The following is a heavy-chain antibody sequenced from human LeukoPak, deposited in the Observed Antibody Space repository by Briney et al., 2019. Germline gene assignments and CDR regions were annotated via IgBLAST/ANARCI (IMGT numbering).Heavy chain of an antibody. Sequence: GRSLRLSCAASGFTFDDYAMHWVRQAPGKGLEWVSGISWNSGSIGYADSVKGRFTISRDNAKNSLYLQMNSLRAEDTALYYCAKDISFIAAAGVDYWGQGTLVTVSS. D-gene: IGHD6-13*01. V-gene: IGHV3-9*01. CDR2: ISWNSGSI. CDR1: GFTFDDYA. CDR3: AKDISFIAAAGVDY. J-gene: IGHJ4*02.